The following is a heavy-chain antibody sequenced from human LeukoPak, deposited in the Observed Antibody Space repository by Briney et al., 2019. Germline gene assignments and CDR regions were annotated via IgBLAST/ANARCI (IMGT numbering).Heavy chain of an antibody. V-gene: IGHV4-59*01. Sequence: SETLSLTXTVSGGSISSYYWSWIRQPPGKGLEWIGYIYYSGSTNYNPSLKSRVTISVDTSKNQFSLKLNSVTAADTAVYYCARARRIAAADYWGQGTLVTVSS. D-gene: IGHD6-13*01. CDR3: ARARRIAAADY. J-gene: IGHJ4*02. CDR1: GGSISSYY. CDR2: IYYSGST.